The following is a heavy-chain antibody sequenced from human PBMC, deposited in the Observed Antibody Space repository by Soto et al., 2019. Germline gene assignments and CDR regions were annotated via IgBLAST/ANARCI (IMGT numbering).Heavy chain of an antibody. J-gene: IGHJ6*02. D-gene: IGHD4-17*01. CDR2: ISAYNGNT. Sequence: QVQLVXSGAXXXXXGASVKVSCKASGYTFTSYGISWVRQAPGQGLEWMGWISAYNGNTNYAQKLQGRVNMTTDTPTSTAYMELRSLRSDDTAVYYCARVDGDNYYYYGMDVWGQGTTVTVSS. V-gene: IGHV1-18*01. CDR3: ARVDGDNYYYYGMDV. CDR1: GYTFTSYG.